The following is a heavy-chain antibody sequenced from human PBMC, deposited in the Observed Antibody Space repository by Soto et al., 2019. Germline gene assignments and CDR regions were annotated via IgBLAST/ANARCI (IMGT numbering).Heavy chain of an antibody. V-gene: IGHV4-4*07. Sequence: QVQLQESGPGLLKPSETLSLTCTVSGGSISSYYWSWIRQPAGKGLEWIGRIYTSGSTNYNPSLRIRVTMSVDTSKNQFSLKLSSVTAADTAVYYCARACSSNSCYDVFDYWGQGTLVTVSS. CDR3: ARACSSNSCYDVFDY. CDR1: GGSISSYY. D-gene: IGHD2-2*01. CDR2: IYTSGST. J-gene: IGHJ4*02.